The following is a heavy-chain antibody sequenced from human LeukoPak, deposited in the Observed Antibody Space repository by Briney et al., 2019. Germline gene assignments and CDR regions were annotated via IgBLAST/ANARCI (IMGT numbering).Heavy chain of an antibody. CDR3: AKGGPEASAGLSWFDP. Sequence: SETLSLTCTVSGGSISSYYWSWIRQPAGKGLEWIGRIYTSGSTNYNPSLKSRVTISVDTSKNQFSLKLSSVTAADTAVYYCAKGGPEASAGLSWFDPWGQGTLVTVSS. V-gene: IGHV4-4*07. D-gene: IGHD1-14*01. CDR1: GGSISSYY. CDR2: IYTSGST. J-gene: IGHJ5*02.